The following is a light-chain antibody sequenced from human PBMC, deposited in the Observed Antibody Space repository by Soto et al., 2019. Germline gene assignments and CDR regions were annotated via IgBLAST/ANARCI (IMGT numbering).Light chain of an antibody. CDR3: QQYSKWPPWT. V-gene: IGKV3-15*01. J-gene: IGKJ1*01. CDR1: QSVSST. CDR2: GAS. Sequence: EIVLTQSPGTLSLSPGERATLFCRVSQSVSSTLAWYQQKPGQAPRLLIHGASNRATGIPARFSGSGSGTEFTLTISSLQSEDSAVYYCQQYSKWPPWTFGQGTKVDIK.